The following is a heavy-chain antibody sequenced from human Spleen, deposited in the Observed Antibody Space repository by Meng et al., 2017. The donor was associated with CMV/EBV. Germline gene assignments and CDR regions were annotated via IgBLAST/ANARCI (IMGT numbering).Heavy chain of an antibody. J-gene: IGHJ4*02. CDR3: AKDRMVVTPYYFDF. D-gene: IGHD4-23*01. CDR1: GVSFNSFG. V-gene: IGHV3-23*01. Sequence: ASGVSFNSFGMGWVRQVPGKGLEWVASIRGSGTRTYYADSVKGRFTISRDNSNNTLFLQMNSLRAEDTGVYYCAKDRMVVTPYYFDFWGQGALVTVSS. CDR2: IRGSGTRT.